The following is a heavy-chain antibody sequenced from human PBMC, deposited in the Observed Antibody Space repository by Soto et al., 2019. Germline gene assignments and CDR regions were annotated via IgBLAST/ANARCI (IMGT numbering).Heavy chain of an antibody. V-gene: IGHV1-8*02. Sequence: ASVKFSCKASVGTFSSYDINWVRQASGQGLEWMGWMNPINGATGSARRFQGRVSMTRNTATGTAYLELTSLRSDDSAVYYCGRGPSPRAPAGGTPYYYAMDVWGQGTTVTVSS. D-gene: IGHD6-13*01. J-gene: IGHJ6*02. CDR2: MNPINGAT. CDR1: VGTFSSYD. CDR3: GRGPSPRAPAGGTPYYYAMDV.